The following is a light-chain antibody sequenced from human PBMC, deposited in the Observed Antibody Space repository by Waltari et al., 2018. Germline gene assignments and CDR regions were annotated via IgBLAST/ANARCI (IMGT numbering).Light chain of an antibody. Sequence: QSVLTQPPSASGTPGQRVTISCPGSSSNIGGNTVNWYQQLPGAAPKLLIYNNNRRPSGVPDRFSGSKSGTSASLAISSLQSEDEAHYYCAAWDDSLNAVVFGGGTKLTVL. CDR2: NNN. CDR1: SSNIGGNT. J-gene: IGLJ2*01. V-gene: IGLV1-44*01. CDR3: AAWDDSLNAVV.